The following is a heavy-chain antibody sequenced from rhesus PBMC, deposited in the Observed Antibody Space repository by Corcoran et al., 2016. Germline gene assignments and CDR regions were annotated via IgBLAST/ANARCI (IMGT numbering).Heavy chain of an antibody. D-gene: IGHD1-26*01. J-gene: IGHJ4*01. CDR2: IHTGGGST. V-gene: IGHV3-8*01. CDR3: ARDLRRITGTTDFDY. CDR1: GFTFGSYY. Sequence: EVQLVESGGGLVQPGGSLRLSCTGSGFTFGSYYMYWVRQAPGKGLEWVSAIHTGGGSTWYTDSVKGRFNISKENAKNTLYLQMDSLRAEDTAVYYCARDLRRITGTTDFDYWGQGVLVTVSS.